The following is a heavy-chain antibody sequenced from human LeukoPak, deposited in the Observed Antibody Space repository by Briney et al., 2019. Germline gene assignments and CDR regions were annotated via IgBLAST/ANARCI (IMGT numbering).Heavy chain of an antibody. CDR1: GGSIIISSYY. J-gene: IGHJ4*02. CDR3: ARSGSGYLRYYFDY. CDR2: MYSSGST. V-gene: IGHV4-39*07. Sequence: PSETLSLTFTVSGGSIIISSYYWGRIRQPPGKGLEWIGSMYSSGSTYYNPSLKSRVIISVDTSKNQFSLKLSSVTAADTAVYYCARSGSGYLRYYFDYWGQGTLVTVSS. D-gene: IGHD5-12*01.